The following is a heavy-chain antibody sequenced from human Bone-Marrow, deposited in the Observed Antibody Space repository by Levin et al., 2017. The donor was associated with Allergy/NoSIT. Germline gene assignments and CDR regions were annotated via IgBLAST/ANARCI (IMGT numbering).Heavy chain of an antibody. CDR3: AKGGTSRDGFDY. CDR2: ISGSGGST. V-gene: IGHV3-23*01. D-gene: IGHD2-2*01. CDR1: GFTFSSYA. J-gene: IGHJ4*02. Sequence: PGGSLRLSCAASGFTFSSYAMSWVRQAPGKGLEWVSGISGSGGSTYYADSVKGRFTISRDNSKNTLYLQMNSLRAEDTAVYYCAKGGTSRDGFDYWGQGTLVTVSS.